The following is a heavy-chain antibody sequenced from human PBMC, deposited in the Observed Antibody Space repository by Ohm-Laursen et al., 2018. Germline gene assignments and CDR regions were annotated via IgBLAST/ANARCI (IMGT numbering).Heavy chain of an antibody. CDR3: ASYYGGYDP. Sequence: GSLRLSCAASGFSVSTNYMNWARQAPGKGLEWVSEIDRGGNGYYAESVKGRFTISRDNSKNTLYLQMNNLRAEDSAVYYCASYYGGYDPWGQETLVTVSS. CDR2: IDRGGNG. J-gene: IGHJ5*02. CDR1: GFSVSTNY. V-gene: IGHV3-53*01. D-gene: IGHD4-23*01.